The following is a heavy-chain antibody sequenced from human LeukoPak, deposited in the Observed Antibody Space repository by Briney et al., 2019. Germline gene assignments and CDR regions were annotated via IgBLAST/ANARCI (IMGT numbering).Heavy chain of an antibody. Sequence: ASVKVSCKASGYTFTGYYLHFLRQAPGQGLEWMGWINPKNGGTKYAQKFQGRATMTRDKSISTAYLQWSSLKASDTAMYYCARPNYSYGTYYMDVWGKGTTVTVSS. D-gene: IGHD5-18*01. J-gene: IGHJ6*03. CDR2: INPKNGGT. V-gene: IGHV1-2*02. CDR3: ARPNYSYGTYYMDV. CDR1: GYTFTGYY.